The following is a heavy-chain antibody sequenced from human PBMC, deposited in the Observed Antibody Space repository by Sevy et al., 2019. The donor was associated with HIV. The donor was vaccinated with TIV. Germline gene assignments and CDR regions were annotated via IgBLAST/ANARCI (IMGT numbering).Heavy chain of an antibody. D-gene: IGHD7-27*01. CDR1: GYTFTGHY. CDR2: IDPISGGT. J-gene: IGHJ4*02. CDR3: VRIRFQTGAVDS. Sequence: ASVKVSCKASGYTFTGHYLHWVRQAPGQGLEWMGWIDPISGGTKHAQNFKGRVTMARDTSISTAFMGLSSLRFDDTARYYCVRIRFQTGAVDSWGQGTLVTVSS. V-gene: IGHV1-2*02.